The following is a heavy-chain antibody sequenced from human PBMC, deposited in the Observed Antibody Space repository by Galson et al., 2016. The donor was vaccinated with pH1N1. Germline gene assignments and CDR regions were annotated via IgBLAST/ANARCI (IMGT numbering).Heavy chain of an antibody. CDR3: ASEDYSDYDTYYNGLGV. Sequence: SLRLSCAAFGFIFSGYWMHWVRQVPGEGLVWVSRISNDGTSTYYADSVKGRFTISRDNARNTLYLQMNSLRAEDTAVYRCASEDYSDYDTYYNGLGVWGQGTTVTVSS. J-gene: IGHJ6*02. V-gene: IGHV3-74*01. CDR2: ISNDGTST. D-gene: IGHD4-11*01. CDR1: GFIFSGYW.